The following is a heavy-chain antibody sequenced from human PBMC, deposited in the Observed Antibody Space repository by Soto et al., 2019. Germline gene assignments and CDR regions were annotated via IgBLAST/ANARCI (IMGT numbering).Heavy chain of an antibody. CDR3: ARAPDSSGYYYPFDP. J-gene: IGHJ5*02. CDR1: GFTFSSYS. D-gene: IGHD3-22*01. V-gene: IGHV3-48*02. Sequence: GGSLRLSCAASGFTFSSYSMNWVRQAPGKGLEWVSYISSSSSTIYYADSVKGRFTISGDNAKNSLYLQMNSLRDGDTAVYYCARAPDSSGYYYPFDPWGQGTLVTVSS. CDR2: ISSSSSTI.